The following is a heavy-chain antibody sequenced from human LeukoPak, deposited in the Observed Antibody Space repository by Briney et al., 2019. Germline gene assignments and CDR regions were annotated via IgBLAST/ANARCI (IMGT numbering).Heavy chain of an antibody. J-gene: IGHJ4*02. D-gene: IGHD3-22*01. V-gene: IGHV4-34*01. CDR1: GGSFSGYY. CDR2: INHSGST. Sequence: PSETLSLTCAVYGGSFSGYYWSWIRQPPGKGLEWIGEINHSGSTNYNPSLESRVTISVDTSKNQFSLKLSSVTAADTAVYYCARGPEDYDSSGYPARAFDYWGQGTLVTVSS. CDR3: ARGPEDYDSSGYPARAFDY.